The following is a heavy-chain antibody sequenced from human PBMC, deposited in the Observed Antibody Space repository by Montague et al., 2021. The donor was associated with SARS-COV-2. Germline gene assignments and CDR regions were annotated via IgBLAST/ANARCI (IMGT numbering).Heavy chain of an antibody. D-gene: IGHD3-9*01. CDR3: ARSYYDILTNYYDAFDI. V-gene: IGHV2-70*04. J-gene: IGHJ3*02. Sequence: PALVKPTQTLTLTCTLSGFSLSTSGMRASWIRQPPGKALEWLARIDWDDDIFYSTSLKTRLTISKDTSKNQVVLTMTNMDPVDTATYYCARSYYDILTNYYDAFDIWGQGTMVTVSS. CDR1: GFSLSTSGMR. CDR2: IDWDDDI.